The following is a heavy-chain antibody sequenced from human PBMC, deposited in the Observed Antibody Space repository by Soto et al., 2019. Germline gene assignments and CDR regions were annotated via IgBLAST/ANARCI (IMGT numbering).Heavy chain of an antibody. CDR2: IYHSGST. Sequence: SETLSLTCAVSGGSISSGGYSWSWIRQPPGKGLEWIGYIYHSGSTYYNPSLKSRVTISVDRSKNQFSLKLSSVTAADTAVYYCARVKQQLVYYFDYWGQGTLVTVSS. D-gene: IGHD6-13*01. CDR3: ARVKQQLVYYFDY. CDR1: GGSISSGGYS. J-gene: IGHJ4*02. V-gene: IGHV4-30-2*01.